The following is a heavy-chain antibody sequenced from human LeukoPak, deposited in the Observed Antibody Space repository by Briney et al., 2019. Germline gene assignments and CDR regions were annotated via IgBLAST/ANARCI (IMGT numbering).Heavy chain of an antibody. J-gene: IGHJ6*02. D-gene: IGHD5-18*01. CDR2: INSDGSIT. Sequence: GGSLRLSCAVSGFTFTTYWMHWVRQAPGKGLVWVSHINSDGSITSYADSVKGRFTISRDNAKNTLYLQMNSLRAEDTAVYYCARDAVDTANAVWGQGTTVTVSS. CDR3: ARDAVDTANAV. CDR1: GFTFTTYW. V-gene: IGHV3-74*01.